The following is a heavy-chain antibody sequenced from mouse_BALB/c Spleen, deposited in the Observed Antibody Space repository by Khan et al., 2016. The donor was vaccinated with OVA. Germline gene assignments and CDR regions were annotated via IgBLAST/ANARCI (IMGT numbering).Heavy chain of an antibody. CDR2: ISDGGSYT. V-gene: IGHV5-4*02. CDR1: GFTFSDYY. J-gene: IGHJ3*01. CDR3: ACSGYCGFAY. Sequence: EVELVESGGGLVKPGGSLKLSCAASGFTFSDYYMYWVRQTPEKRLEWVATISDGGSYTYYPDSVKGRFTISRDNAKNNLYLQMSSLKSEDTAMYYCACSGYCGFAYWGQGTLVTVSA. D-gene: IGHD3-1*01.